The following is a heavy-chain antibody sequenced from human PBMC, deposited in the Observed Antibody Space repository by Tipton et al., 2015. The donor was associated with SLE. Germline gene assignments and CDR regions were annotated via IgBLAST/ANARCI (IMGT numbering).Heavy chain of an antibody. V-gene: IGHV3-66*01. CDR2: IYSGGST. D-gene: IGHD2-21*01. CDR3: TKIPPGVCGGHCGSGS. CDR1: GFTVSSNY. Sequence: GSLRLSCAASGFTVSSNYMTWVRQAPGKGLEWVSVIYSGGSTYHADSVRGRFTISRDNSKNTLYLQMNSLRAEDTAIYYCTKIPPGVCGGHCGSGSWGQGALGTVSA. J-gene: IGHJ5*02.